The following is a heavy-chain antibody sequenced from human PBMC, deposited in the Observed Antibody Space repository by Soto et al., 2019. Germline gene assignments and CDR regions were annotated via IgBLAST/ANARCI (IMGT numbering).Heavy chain of an antibody. CDR1: GFTFSSYG. CDR3: ARDVGLDSDDFFAY. CDR2: IRGDGGQT. J-gene: IGHJ4*02. Sequence: GGSLRLSFTASGFTFSSYGMGWVRQAQGKGLHWVSTIRGDGGQTHYTDSVKGRFSISRDNSKNTVYLQMDSLRAEDTAMYFCARDVGLDSDDFFAYWGQGSQVTVS. D-gene: IGHD3-9*01. V-gene: IGHV3-23*01.